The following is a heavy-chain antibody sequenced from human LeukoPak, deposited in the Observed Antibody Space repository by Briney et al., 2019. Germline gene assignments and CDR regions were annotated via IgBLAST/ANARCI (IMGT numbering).Heavy chain of an antibody. D-gene: IGHD1-26*01. Sequence: GGSLRLSCAASGFTFSSYSMNWVRQAPGKGLEWISSISSSSSYIYYADSVKGRFTISRDSSKNTLFLHMNTLRAEDTAIYYCAKDRTVGASYWYFDLWGRGTLVTVSS. CDR2: ISSSSSYI. CDR3: AKDRTVGASYWYFDL. V-gene: IGHV3-21*04. CDR1: GFTFSSYS. J-gene: IGHJ2*01.